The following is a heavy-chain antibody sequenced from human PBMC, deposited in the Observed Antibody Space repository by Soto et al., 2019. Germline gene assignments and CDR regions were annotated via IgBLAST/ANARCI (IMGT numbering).Heavy chain of an antibody. D-gene: IGHD6-13*01. Sequence: QVQLVQSGAEVKKPGASVKVSCKASGYTFTSYGISWVRQAPGQGLEWMGWLSAYNGNTNDAQKLPGRVTMTTDTSTSSAYMELRSLRSDDTAVYYCARDDGYSSTGYGMDVWGQGTTVTVSS. CDR1: GYTFTSYG. V-gene: IGHV1-18*01. CDR3: ARDDGYSSTGYGMDV. J-gene: IGHJ6*02. CDR2: LSAYNGNT.